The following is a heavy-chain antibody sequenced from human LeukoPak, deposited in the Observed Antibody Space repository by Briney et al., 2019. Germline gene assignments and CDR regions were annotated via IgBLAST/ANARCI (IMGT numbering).Heavy chain of an antibody. V-gene: IGHV3-33*01. CDR1: GFTFSIYG. J-gene: IGHJ2*01. CDR2: IWNDGSNK. D-gene: IGHD3-16*01. CDR3: ARDLGRGSDWYFDL. Sequence: GRSLRLSCEASGFTFSIYGMHWVRQAPGKGLEWVAVIWNDGSNKYYADSVKGRFTISRDNSKNTLYLQMNSLRAEDTAVYYCARDLGRGSDWYFDLRGRGTLVTVSS.